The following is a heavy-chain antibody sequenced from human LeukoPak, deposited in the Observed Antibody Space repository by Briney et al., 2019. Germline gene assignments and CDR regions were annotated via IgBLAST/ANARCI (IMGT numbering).Heavy chain of an antibody. D-gene: IGHD3-10*01. CDR1: GYTFTSYG. CDR3: ARGRGYYGSGSYSLDY. V-gene: IGHV1-18*01. Sequence: GASVKVSCKASGYTFTSYGISWVRQAPGQGLEWMGWISAYNGNTNYAQKLQGRVTMTTDTSTSTAYMELRSLRSDDTAVYYCARGRGYYGSGSYSLDYWGQGTLVTVCS. CDR2: ISAYNGNT. J-gene: IGHJ4*02.